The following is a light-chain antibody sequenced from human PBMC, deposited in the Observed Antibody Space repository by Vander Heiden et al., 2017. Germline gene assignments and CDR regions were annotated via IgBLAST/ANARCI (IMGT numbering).Light chain of an antibody. J-gene: IGLJ1*01. CDR3: SSYTSSSAYV. Sequence: SALTQPASVSGSPGQSITISSPGTSNDVGGYSYVSWYPQHPVKAPTLIISDVTNRPSVVSNRFSGSKSGNTASLTISVLQAEGEADYYCSSYTSSSAYVFGTGTKVTVL. CDR1: SNDVGGYSY. CDR2: DVT. V-gene: IGLV2-14*03.